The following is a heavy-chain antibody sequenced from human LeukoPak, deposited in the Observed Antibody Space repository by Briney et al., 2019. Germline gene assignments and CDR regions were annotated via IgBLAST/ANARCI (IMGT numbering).Heavy chain of an antibody. J-gene: IGHJ3*02. D-gene: IGHD2-15*01. CDR1: GFTFSTYL. CDR2: IYIDGSNT. CDR3: AREIRDRDAFDI. Sequence: GGSLRLSCAASGFTFSTYLMHWVRQAPGQGLVWVSRIYIDGSNTAYADSVKGRFTISRDTAKNTLYLQMNSLRAEDTSVYDCAREIRDRDAFDIWGQGTMVTVSS. V-gene: IGHV3-74*01.